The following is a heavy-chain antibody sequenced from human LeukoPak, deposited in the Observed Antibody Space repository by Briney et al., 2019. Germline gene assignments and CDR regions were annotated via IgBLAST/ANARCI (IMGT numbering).Heavy chain of an antibody. D-gene: IGHD4-17*01. V-gene: IGHV4-34*01. CDR3: ASDGDYGGQ. Sequence: PSETLSLTCAVYGGSFSGYYWSWIRQPPGKGLEWIGEINHSGSTNYNPYLKSRVTISVDTSKNQFSLKLSSVTAADTAVYYCASDGDYGGQWGQGTLVTVSS. J-gene: IGHJ4*02. CDR2: INHSGST. CDR1: GGSFSGYY.